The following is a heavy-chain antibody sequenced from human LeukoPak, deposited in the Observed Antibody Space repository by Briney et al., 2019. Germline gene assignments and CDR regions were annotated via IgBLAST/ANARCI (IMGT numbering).Heavy chain of an antibody. CDR3: ARGGHDYGSPFDY. Sequence: SETLSLTCTVSGGSISSYYWSWIRQPPGKGLEWIGYIYYSGSTNYNPSLKSRVTISVDTSKNQFSLKLSTVTAADTAVYYCARGGHDYGSPFDYWGQGTLVTVSS. J-gene: IGHJ4*02. V-gene: IGHV4-59*01. CDR1: GGSISSYY. CDR2: IYYSGST. D-gene: IGHD4-17*01.